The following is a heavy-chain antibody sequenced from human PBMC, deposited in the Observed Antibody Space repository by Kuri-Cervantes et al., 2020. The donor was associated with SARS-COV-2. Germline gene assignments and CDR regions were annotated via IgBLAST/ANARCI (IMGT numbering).Heavy chain of an antibody. CDR2: IYYSGST. CDR3: ARSSTAAVYFDY. J-gene: IGHJ4*02. CDR1: GGSISSYY. V-gene: IGHV4-59*01. Sequence: SETLSLTCTVSGGSISSYYWSWIRQPPGKGLEWIGYIYYSGSTNYSPSLKSRVTISVDTSKNQFSLKLSSVTAADTAVYYCARSSTAAVYFDYWGQGTLVTVSS. D-gene: IGHD2-2*01.